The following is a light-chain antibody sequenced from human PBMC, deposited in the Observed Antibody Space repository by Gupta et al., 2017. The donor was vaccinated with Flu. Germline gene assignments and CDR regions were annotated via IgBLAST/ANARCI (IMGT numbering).Light chain of an antibody. J-gene: IGLJ2*01. CDR3: SSYTNTNTHVV. Sequence: KLTIFNVSNRPSGVSNRFSGSKSGTPASLTIPGPQAEDQADYYCSSYTNTNTHVVYGGGAKLTVL. V-gene: IGLV2-14*01. CDR2: NVS.